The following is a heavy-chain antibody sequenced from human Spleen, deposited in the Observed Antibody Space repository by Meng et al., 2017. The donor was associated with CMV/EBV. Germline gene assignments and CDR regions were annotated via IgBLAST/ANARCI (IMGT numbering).Heavy chain of an antibody. Sequence: QVHLVQSGAEVKKPWASVKVSCKASGYRFSDHGIIWVRQAPGQGLEWMGWISSHNGKTNFAQNLQGRVTITTDASTSTVYMELRSLRSDDTALYYCARGTTRVPYYFDYWGQGTLVTVSS. J-gene: IGHJ4*02. CDR1: GYRFSDHG. D-gene: IGHD1-7*01. CDR2: ISSHNGKT. V-gene: IGHV1-18*01. CDR3: ARGTTRVPYYFDY.